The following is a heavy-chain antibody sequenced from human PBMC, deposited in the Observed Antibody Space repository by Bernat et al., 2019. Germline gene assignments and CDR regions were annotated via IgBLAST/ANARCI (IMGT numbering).Heavy chain of an antibody. CDR3: ARVLAPDCSGGSCYSLGVDY. Sequence: QVRLVQSGSELKKPGASVKVSCKASGYIFSNYAMNWVRQAPGQGLEWMGWINTNTGNPMYAQGFTGRFVFSLDTSVSTAYLQINSLKAEDTAVYYCARVLAPDCSGGSCYSLGVDYWGQGTVVTVSS. D-gene: IGHD2-15*01. CDR2: INTNTGNP. V-gene: IGHV7-4-1*02. J-gene: IGHJ4*02. CDR1: GYIFSNYA.